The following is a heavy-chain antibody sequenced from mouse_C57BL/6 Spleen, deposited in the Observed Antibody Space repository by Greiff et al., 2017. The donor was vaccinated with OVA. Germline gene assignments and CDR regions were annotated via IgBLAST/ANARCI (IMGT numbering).Heavy chain of an antibody. CDR3: ARNPLSTGAMDY. Sequence: QVQLKESGPGLVAPSQSLSITCTVSGFSFTSYAISWVRQPPGKGLEWLGVIWTGGGTNYNTALIYRLSISTDYYKSQDFLKMNSLQTDDTARYYCARNPLSTGAMDYWGQGTSVTVSS. CDR1: GFSFTSYA. V-gene: IGHV2-9-1*01. J-gene: IGHJ4*01. D-gene: IGHD1-1*01. CDR2: IWTGGGT.